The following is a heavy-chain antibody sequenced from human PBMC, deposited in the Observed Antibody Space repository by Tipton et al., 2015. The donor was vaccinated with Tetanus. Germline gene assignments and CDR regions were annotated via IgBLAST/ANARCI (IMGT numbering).Heavy chain of an antibody. Sequence: SLRLSCAASGFTFSSYAMHWVRQAPGKGLEWVAVISYDGSNKYYADSVKGRFTISRDNSKNTLYLQMNSLRAEDTAVYYCARDRGATEIYWGQGTLVTVSS. V-gene: IGHV3-30-3*01. CDR3: ARDRGATEIY. J-gene: IGHJ4*02. D-gene: IGHD1-26*01. CDR2: ISYDGSNK. CDR1: GFTFSSYA.